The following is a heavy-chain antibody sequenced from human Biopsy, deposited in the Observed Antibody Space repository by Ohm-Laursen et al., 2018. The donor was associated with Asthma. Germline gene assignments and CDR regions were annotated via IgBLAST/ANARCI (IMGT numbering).Heavy chain of an antibody. Sequence: SVKVSCKASGGTFSSYAISWVRQAPGQGLEWMGIINPSGGSTSYAQKFQGRVTMTRDTSTSTVYMELSSLRSEDTAVYYCARVEAARHDYRSYDFDYWGQGTLVTVSS. CDR1: GGTFSSYA. CDR2: INPSGGST. J-gene: IGHJ4*02. D-gene: IGHD4-11*01. CDR3: ARVEAARHDYRSYDFDY. V-gene: IGHV1-46*01.